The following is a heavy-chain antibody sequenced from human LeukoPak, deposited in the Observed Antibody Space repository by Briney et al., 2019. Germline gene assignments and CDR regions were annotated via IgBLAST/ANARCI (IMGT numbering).Heavy chain of an antibody. CDR3: ARGGQYHY. Sequence: GGSLRLSCAASGFTFNSYTMNWVRQAPGKGLEWISYISRTGTTIYYADSVKGRFTISRDNAENSLYLQMNSLRAEDTAVYYCARGGQYHYWGQGTLVTVSS. D-gene: IGHD1-26*01. V-gene: IGHV3-48*04. J-gene: IGHJ4*02. CDR1: GFTFNSYT. CDR2: ISRTGTTI.